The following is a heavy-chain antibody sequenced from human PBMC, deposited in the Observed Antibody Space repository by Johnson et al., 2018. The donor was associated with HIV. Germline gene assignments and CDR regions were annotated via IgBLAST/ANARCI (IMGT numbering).Heavy chain of an antibody. CDR1: GFSFSSYW. V-gene: IGHV3-7*03. Sequence: MQLVESGGGLVQPGGSLRLSCAASGFSFSSYWMSWVRQAPGQGLEWVANIKHDGSEKYYVDSVKGRFTISRDNAKNSLYLQMNSLRPEDTALYYCARDNFILGAFDIWGQGTMVTVSS. D-gene: IGHD1-20*01. J-gene: IGHJ3*02. CDR3: ARDNFILGAFDI. CDR2: IKHDGSEK.